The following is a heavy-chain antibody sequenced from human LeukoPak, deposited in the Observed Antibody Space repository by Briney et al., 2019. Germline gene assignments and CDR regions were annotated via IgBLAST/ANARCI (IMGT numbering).Heavy chain of an antibody. CDR1: GLTFSTSG. J-gene: IGHJ4*02. D-gene: IGHD5-18*01. CDR2: IGPTGSDR. V-gene: IGHV3-21*06. CDR3: ARDLVVDTAMPFDY. Sequence: GGSLRLSCTASGLTFSTSGFNWVRQAPGKGLEWVASIGPTGSDRYHADSIKGRFTISRDNANNFLYLQMNSLRAEDTAVYYCARDLVVDTAMPFDYWGQGTLVTVSS.